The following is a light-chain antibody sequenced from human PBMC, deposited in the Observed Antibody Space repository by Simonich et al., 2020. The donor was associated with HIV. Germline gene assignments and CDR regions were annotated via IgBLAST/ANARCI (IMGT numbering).Light chain of an antibody. CDR3: QQYYTTLSFT. CDR2: WAA. J-gene: IGKJ3*01. CDR1: LGVLYSSNNQNS. Sequence: IVLTPSPDSLAVSLGERATIPCKYHLGVLYSSNNQNSLACYQHKPGQPPKLLIYWAATRESGVPDRFSGSGSGTDFTLTISSLQAEDVAVDYCQQYYTTLSFTFGPGTKVDIK. V-gene: IGKV4-1*01.